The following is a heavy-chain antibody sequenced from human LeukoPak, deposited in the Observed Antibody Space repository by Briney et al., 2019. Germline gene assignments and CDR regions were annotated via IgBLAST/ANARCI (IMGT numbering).Heavy chain of an antibody. CDR3: ARESDLSYYDRTDH. D-gene: IGHD3-22*01. CDR2: IYSSGTT. V-gene: IGHV4-61*02. J-gene: IGHJ5*02. CDR1: GGSISSGNYY. Sequence: PSETLSLTCAVSGGSISSGNYYWSWIRQPAGKGLEWIGRIYSSGTTTYNPSLKSRVSISADTSKNQYSLRLTSVTVADTAVYFCARESDLSYYDRTDHWGQGTLVTVSS.